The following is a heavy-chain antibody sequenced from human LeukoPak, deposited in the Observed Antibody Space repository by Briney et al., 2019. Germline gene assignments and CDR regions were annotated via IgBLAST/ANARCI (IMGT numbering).Heavy chain of an antibody. CDR2: VKQDGSET. J-gene: IGHJ4*02. CDR3: ARDRATY. V-gene: IGHV3-7*01. Sequence: LAWVASVKQDGSETYYVDSVKGRFTISRDNAKNSLYLQMNSLRAEDTAVYYCARDRATYWGQGTLVTVSS.